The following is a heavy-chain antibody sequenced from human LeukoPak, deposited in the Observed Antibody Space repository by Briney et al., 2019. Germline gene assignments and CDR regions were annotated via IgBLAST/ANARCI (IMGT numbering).Heavy chain of an antibody. CDR2: IYHSGST. J-gene: IGHJ3*02. Sequence: PSETLSLTCSVSGGSISSSAYYWGWIRQPPGKGLEWIGSIYHSGSTDYNPSLKGRVTISVDTSKNQFSLKLSSVTAADTSVYYCASIVVGRFDAFDIWGQGTMVTVSS. CDR1: GGSISSSAYY. CDR3: ASIVVGRFDAFDI. D-gene: IGHD3-22*01. V-gene: IGHV4-39*07.